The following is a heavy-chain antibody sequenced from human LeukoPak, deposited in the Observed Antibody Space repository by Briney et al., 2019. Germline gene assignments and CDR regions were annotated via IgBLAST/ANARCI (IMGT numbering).Heavy chain of an antibody. CDR3: ATVQTYFQGWFDP. J-gene: IGHJ5*02. Sequence: SVKVSCKASGGTFSSYAISWVRQAPGQGLEWMGRIIPILGIANYAQKFQGRVTMTRNTSISTAYMELSSLRSEDTAVYYCATVQTYFQGWFDPRGQGTLVTVSS. V-gene: IGHV1-69*04. CDR2: IIPILGIA. D-gene: IGHD1-1*01. CDR1: GGTFSSYA.